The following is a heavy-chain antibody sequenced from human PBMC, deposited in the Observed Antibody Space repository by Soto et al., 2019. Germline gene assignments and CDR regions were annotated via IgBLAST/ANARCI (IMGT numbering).Heavy chain of an antibody. D-gene: IGHD5-12*01. J-gene: IGHJ6*02. V-gene: IGHV1-18*01. CDR1: GYTFTRSG. CDR3: AREGVAPYYYYGMDV. CDR2: ISSYNGDT. Sequence: QVQLVQSGAEVKKPGASVKVPCKASGYTFTRSGISWVRQAPGQGPEWMGWISSYNGDTNYAQTFQGRVTMTTDTYTSTAYMELRSLRSDDTAVYYCAREGVAPYYYYGMDVWGQGTPVTVSS.